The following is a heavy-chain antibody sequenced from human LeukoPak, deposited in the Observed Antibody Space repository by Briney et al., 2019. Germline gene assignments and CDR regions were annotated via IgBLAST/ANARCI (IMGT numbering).Heavy chain of an antibody. J-gene: IGHJ3*02. CDR1: GYTFTSYG. CDR3: ARDGIGSGPDAFDI. D-gene: IGHD3-10*01. CDR2: ISAHNGNT. Sequence: GASVKVSCKASGYTFTSYGISWVRQAPGQGLEWMGWISAHNGNTNYAQKLQGRVTMTTDTSTSTAYMELRSLRSDDTAVYYCARDGIGSGPDAFDIWGQGTTVTVSS. V-gene: IGHV1-18*01.